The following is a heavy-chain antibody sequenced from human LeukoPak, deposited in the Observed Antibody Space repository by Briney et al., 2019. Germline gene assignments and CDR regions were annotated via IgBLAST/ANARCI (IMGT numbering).Heavy chain of an antibody. CDR3: ARRGYYDGNSAYYVFDY. CDR1: GGMSSYY. V-gene: IGHV4-59*08. D-gene: IGHD3-22*01. CDR2: IYYSGST. J-gene: IGHJ4*02. Sequence: PSETLSLTCSVSGGMSSYYWSWIRHSPGKGLELTGYIYYSGSTTNYNPSLKSRVSISVDTAKSQFSLELTSVTAADTAVYYCARRGYYDGNSAYYVFDYWGQGTLVAVSS.